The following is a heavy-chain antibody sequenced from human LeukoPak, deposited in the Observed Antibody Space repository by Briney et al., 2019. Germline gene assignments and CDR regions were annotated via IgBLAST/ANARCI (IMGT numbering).Heavy chain of an antibody. CDR2: IYHSGST. D-gene: IGHD5-18*01. J-gene: IGHJ4*02. CDR1: GGSISSYY. CDR3: ASGRIQLWSY. V-gene: IGHV4-59*12. Sequence: SETLSLTCTVSGGSISSYYWSWIRQPPGKGLEWIGYIYHSGSTYYNPSLKSRVTISVDRSKNQFSLKLSSVTAADTAVYYCASGRIQLWSYWGQGTLVTVSS.